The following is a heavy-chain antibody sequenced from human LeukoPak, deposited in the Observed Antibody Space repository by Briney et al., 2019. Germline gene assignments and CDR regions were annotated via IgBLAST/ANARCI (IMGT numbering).Heavy chain of an antibody. J-gene: IGHJ3*02. V-gene: IGHV3-30*18. CDR2: ISYDGKNE. D-gene: IGHD1-14*01. CDR3: AKSRAPTADPDAFDI. CDR1: GFTFSNFG. Sequence: QPGRSLRLSCAASGFTFSNFGMHWVRQAPGKGLEWVAVISYDGKNEYYTDSVKGRFTISRDNAKNTLYLQMNSLRPEDTAVYYCAKSRAPTADPDAFDIWGQGTMVTVSS.